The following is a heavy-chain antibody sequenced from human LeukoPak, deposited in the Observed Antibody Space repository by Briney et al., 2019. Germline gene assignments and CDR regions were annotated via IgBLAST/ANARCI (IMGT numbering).Heavy chain of an antibody. CDR2: INHSGST. CDR3: ARDSRRDGYNLYAVDI. D-gene: IGHD5-24*01. CDR1: GGSFSGYY. Sequence: PSETLSLTCAVYGGSFSGYYWSWIRQPPGKGLEWIGEINHSGSTNYNPSLKSRVTISVDTSKNQFSLKLSSVTAADTAVYYCARDSRRDGYNLYAVDIWGQGTMVTVSS. J-gene: IGHJ3*02. V-gene: IGHV4-34*01.